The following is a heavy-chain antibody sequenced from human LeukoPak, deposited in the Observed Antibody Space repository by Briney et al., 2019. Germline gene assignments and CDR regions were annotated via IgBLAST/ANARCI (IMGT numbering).Heavy chain of an antibody. J-gene: IGHJ4*02. CDR2: ISSSSSYI. CDR3: ARGGSGSYYNFGY. CDR1: GFTFSSYS. D-gene: IGHD3-10*01. V-gene: IGHV3-21*01. Sequence: GGSLRLSCAASGFTFSSYSMNWVRQAPGKGLEWVSSISSSSSYIYYADSVKGRFTISRDNAKNSPYLQMNSMRAEDTAVYYCARGGSGSYYNFGYWGQGTLVTVSS.